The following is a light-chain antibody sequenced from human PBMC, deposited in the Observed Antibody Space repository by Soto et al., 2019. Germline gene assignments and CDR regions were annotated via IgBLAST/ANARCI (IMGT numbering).Light chain of an antibody. J-gene: IGKJ1*01. Sequence: DIQMTQSPSSLSASVGDRVTITCRARQSISSYLNWYQQKPGKAPKLLIYAASSLQSGVPSRFSGSGSGTEFTLTISSLQPEDFATYDCQQRYSTLWTVGQGTKVEIK. CDR3: QQRYSTLWT. CDR2: AAS. CDR1: QSISSY. V-gene: IGKV1-39*01.